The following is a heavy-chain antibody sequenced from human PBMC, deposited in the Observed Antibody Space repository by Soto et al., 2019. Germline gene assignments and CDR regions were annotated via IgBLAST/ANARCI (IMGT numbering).Heavy chain of an antibody. D-gene: IGHD1-1*01. CDR1: GYTFTSYD. J-gene: IGHJ4*02. CDR3: ARRAETDGWNGFGADKYYFDF. V-gene: IGHV1-8*02. CDR2: MNPNTGNS. Sequence: ASVKVSCKASGYTFTSYDIYWVRQATGQGLEWMGWMNPNTGNSAYAQKFQGRVTVTSDTSINTVHMELNSLRSEDTAVYYCARRAETDGWNGFGADKYYFDFWGQGTLVTVSS.